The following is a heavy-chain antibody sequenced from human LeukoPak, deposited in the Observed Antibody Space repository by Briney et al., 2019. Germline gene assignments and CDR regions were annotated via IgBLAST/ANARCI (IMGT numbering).Heavy chain of an antibody. CDR3: ASPDKPVPGWYFDY. Sequence: ASVKVSCKASAYTFTGYYMHWVRQAPGQGLEWMGWINPNSGGTNYAQKFQGRVTMTRDTSISTAYMELSRLRSDDTAVYYCASPDKPVPGWYFDYWGQGTLVTVSS. V-gene: IGHV1-2*02. CDR2: INPNSGGT. D-gene: IGHD6-19*01. CDR1: AYTFTGYY. J-gene: IGHJ4*02.